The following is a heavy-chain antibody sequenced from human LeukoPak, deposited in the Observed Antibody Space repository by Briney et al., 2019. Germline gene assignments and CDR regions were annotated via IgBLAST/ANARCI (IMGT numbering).Heavy chain of an antibody. Sequence: PSETLSLTCAVYGGSFSGYYWSWIRQPPGKGLEWIGEINHSGSTNYNPSLKSRVTISVDTSKNQFSLKLSSVTAADTAAYYCARAGSSSSPYYFDYWGQGTLVTVSS. J-gene: IGHJ4*02. V-gene: IGHV4-34*01. CDR1: GGSFSGYY. CDR2: INHSGST. D-gene: IGHD6-13*01. CDR3: ARAGSSSSPYYFDY.